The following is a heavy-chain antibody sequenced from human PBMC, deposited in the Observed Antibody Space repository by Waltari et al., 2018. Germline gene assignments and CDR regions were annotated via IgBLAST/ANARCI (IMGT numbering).Heavy chain of an antibody. Sequence: QLHLQESGPGLVKSWETLSLTCTVSGGSVTTVGSYWGWIRQSPGKGLEWIGSIGNTYYGCSALNRSLKGRGSIFVEKSKNQVFLKLTSVTAADTAVYYCARHDFWSDRNWFDPWGQGTLVTVSS. CDR2: IGNTYYGCS. D-gene: IGHD3-3*01. CDR3: ARHDFWSDRNWFDP. V-gene: IGHV4-39*01. J-gene: IGHJ5*02. CDR1: GGSVTTVGSY.